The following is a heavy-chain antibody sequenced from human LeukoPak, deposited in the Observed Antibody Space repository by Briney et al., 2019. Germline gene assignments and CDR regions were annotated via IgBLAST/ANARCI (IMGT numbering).Heavy chain of an antibody. CDR2: MNPNSGNT. Sequence: ASVKVSCKASGYTFTSYDINWVRQATGQGLEWMGWMNPNSGNTGYAQKFQGRVTMTRNTSISTAYMELSSLRSEDTAVYYCAGGQLGYCSGGSCQHFDYWGQGTLVTVSS. D-gene: IGHD2-15*01. J-gene: IGHJ4*02. V-gene: IGHV1-8*01. CDR3: AGGQLGYCSGGSCQHFDY. CDR1: GYTFTSYD.